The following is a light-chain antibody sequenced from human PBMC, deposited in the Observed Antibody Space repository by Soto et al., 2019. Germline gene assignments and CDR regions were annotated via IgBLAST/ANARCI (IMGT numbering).Light chain of an antibody. Sequence: QSVLTQPASVSGSPGQSITISCTGTSSDVGGYKYVSWYQRHPGKAPKVMIYEVSYRPSGVSNRFSGSKSGNTASLTISGLQAEDEADYYCSSFTSSSTHVVFGGGTKVTVL. CDR1: SSDVGGYKY. CDR3: SSFTSSSTHVV. V-gene: IGLV2-14*01. CDR2: EVS. J-gene: IGLJ2*01.